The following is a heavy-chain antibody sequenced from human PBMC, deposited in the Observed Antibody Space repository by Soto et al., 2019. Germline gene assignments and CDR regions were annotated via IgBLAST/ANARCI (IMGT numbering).Heavy chain of an antibody. CDR2: INSKTERGTT. CDR1: GFTFTNAW. V-gene: IGHV3-15*07. D-gene: IGHD3-3*01. CDR3: TTDDFWSGQTIDY. Sequence: EVQVVESGGGLVKSVGSLRLSCAVSGFTFTNAWMNWVRQAPGKGLGWVARINSKTERGTTYYAAPVKDRVTISRDDSQNTLYLQMSILKTEDTAMYYCTTDDFWSGQTIDYWGQGTLVTVSS. J-gene: IGHJ4*02.